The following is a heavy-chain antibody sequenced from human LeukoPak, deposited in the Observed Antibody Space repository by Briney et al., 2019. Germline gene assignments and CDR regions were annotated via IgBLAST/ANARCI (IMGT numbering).Heavy chain of an antibody. D-gene: IGHD3/OR15-3a*01. CDR3: ARFETRGTGDFDN. CDR2: ISSDSSYI. J-gene: IGHJ4*02. CDR1: GFIFSSNS. V-gene: IGHV3-21*06. Sequence: PGGSLRLSCAASGFIFSSNSMNWVRQAPGRGLEWVSSISSDSSYIVYADSVRGRFTISRDVAKSSVFLQMNNLRAEDTGVYYCARFETRGTGDFDNWGQGTLVTVSS.